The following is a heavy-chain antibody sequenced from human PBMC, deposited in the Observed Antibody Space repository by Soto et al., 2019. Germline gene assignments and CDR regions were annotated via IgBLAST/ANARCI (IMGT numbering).Heavy chain of an antibody. Sequence: EVQLVESGGGLVQPGGSLRLSCVASGFTLSRYSMNWVRQAPGKGLEWVSYISRSSSTIYYADSVKGRFTISRDNAENSLYLQRNSLRAEDRAVYYCARDLGGGIPDYWGQGTRVTVSS. CDR2: ISRSSSTI. CDR3: ARDLGGGIPDY. D-gene: IGHD3-16*02. J-gene: IGHJ4*02. V-gene: IGHV3-48*01. CDR1: GFTLSRYS.